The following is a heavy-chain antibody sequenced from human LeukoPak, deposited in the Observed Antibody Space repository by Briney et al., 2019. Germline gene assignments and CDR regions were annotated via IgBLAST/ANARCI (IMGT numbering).Heavy chain of an antibody. D-gene: IGHD4-17*01. CDR3: AGGDTVTTWFDY. Sequence: SVKVSCNASGGTFSSYAISWVRQAPGQGLEWMGRIIPILGIANYAQKFQGRVTITADKSMSTAYMELSSLRSEDTAVYYCAGGDTVTTWFDYWGQGTLVTVSS. J-gene: IGHJ4*02. V-gene: IGHV1-69*04. CDR2: IIPILGIA. CDR1: GGTFSSYA.